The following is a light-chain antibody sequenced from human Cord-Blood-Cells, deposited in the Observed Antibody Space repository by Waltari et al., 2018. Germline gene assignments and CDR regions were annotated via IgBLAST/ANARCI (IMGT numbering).Light chain of an antibody. CDR1: SSDVGGYNY. CDR3: SSYTSSSVV. Sequence: QSALTQPRSVSGSPGQSVTISCTGTSSDVGGYNYVSWYQQHPGKAPKPMIYDVSKRPSGVSNRFSGSKSGNTASLTISGLQAEDEADYYCSSYTSSSVVFGGGTKLTVL. V-gene: IGLV2-11*01. J-gene: IGLJ2*01. CDR2: DVS.